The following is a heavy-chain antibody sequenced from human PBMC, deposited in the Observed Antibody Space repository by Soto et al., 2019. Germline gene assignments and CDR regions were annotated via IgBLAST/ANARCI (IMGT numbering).Heavy chain of an antibody. CDR3: ARMKAPAPANRFDY. Sequence: PSETLSLTCTVSGGSISTYFWSWIRQPPGKGLEWIGYIYYSGSTNYNPSLKSRVTISVDASKNQVSLKMSSVTAADTAVYYCARMKAPAPANRFDYWGRGTPVTVSS. V-gene: IGHV4-59*01. CDR1: GGSISTYF. J-gene: IGHJ4*02. CDR2: IYYSGST. D-gene: IGHD2-2*01.